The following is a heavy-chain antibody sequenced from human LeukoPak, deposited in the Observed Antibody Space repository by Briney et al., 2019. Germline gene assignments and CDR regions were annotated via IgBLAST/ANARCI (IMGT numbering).Heavy chain of an antibody. J-gene: IGHJ4*02. V-gene: IGHV3-30*18. D-gene: IGHD3-10*02. Sequence: GGSLRLSCAASGFTFSSYGMHWVRQAPGKGLEWVAVISYDGSNKYYADSVKGRFTISRDNSKNTLYLKMNSLRAEDMAVYYCAKDYGLFGELLSWGQGTLVTVSS. CDR1: GFTFSSYG. CDR3: AKDYGLFGELLS. CDR2: ISYDGSNK.